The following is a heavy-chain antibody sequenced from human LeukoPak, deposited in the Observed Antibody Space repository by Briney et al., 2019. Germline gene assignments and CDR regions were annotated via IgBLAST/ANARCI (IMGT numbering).Heavy chain of an antibody. Sequence: KPSETPSLTCAVYGGSFSGYYWSWIPQPPGKGLEWIGEINHSGSTNYNPSLKSRVTISVDTSKNQFSLKLSSVTAADTAVYYCARDLPYSSSSGDYFDYWGQGTLVTVSS. CDR2: INHSGST. J-gene: IGHJ4*02. D-gene: IGHD6-6*01. CDR1: GGSFSGYY. V-gene: IGHV4-34*01. CDR3: ARDLPYSSSSGDYFDY.